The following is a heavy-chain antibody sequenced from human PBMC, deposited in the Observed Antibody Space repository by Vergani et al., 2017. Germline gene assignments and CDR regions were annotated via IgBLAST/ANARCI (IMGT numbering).Heavy chain of an antibody. CDR2: IYYSGST. V-gene: IGHV4-39*07. CDR3: ARIDYYDSSGYYTEEIGRFDP. Sequence: QLQLQESGPGLVKPSETLSLTCTVSGGSISSSSYYWGWIRQPPGKGLEWIGSIYYSGSTYYNPSLKSRVTISVDTSKNQFSLKLSSVTAADTAVYYCARIDYYDSSGYYTEEIGRFDPWGQGTLVTVSS. J-gene: IGHJ5*02. D-gene: IGHD3-22*01. CDR1: GGSISSSSYY.